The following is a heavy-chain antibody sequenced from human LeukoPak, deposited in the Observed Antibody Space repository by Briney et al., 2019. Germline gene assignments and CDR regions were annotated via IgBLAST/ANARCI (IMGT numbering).Heavy chain of an antibody. Sequence: GGSLRLSCAASGFTFSSYEMNWVRQAPGKGLEWVSYISSSGSTIYYADSVKGRLTISRDNAKNSLYLQMNSLRAEDTAVYYCVSTYYYDSSAAAFDYWGQGTLVTVSS. J-gene: IGHJ4*02. CDR3: VSTYYYDSSAAAFDY. V-gene: IGHV3-48*03. CDR1: GFTFSSYE. D-gene: IGHD3-22*01. CDR2: ISSSGSTI.